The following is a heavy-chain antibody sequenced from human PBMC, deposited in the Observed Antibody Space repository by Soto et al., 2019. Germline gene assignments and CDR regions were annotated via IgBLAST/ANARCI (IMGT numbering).Heavy chain of an antibody. D-gene: IGHD3-3*01. CDR3: AREVITIFGVVVSRHFDF. V-gene: IGHV4-30-4*01. J-gene: IGHJ4*02. CDR2: IYYSGST. Sequence: QVQLQESGPGLVKPSQTLSLTCTVSGGSISSGDYYWSWIRQPPGKGLEWIGYIYYSGSTYYNPSLKSRVTISVDTSKNQFSLKLSSVTAADTAVYYCAREVITIFGVVVSRHFDFWGQGTLVTVSS. CDR1: GGSISSGDYY.